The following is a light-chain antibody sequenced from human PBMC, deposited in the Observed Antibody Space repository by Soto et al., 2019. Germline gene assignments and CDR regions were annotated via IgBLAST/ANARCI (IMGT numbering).Light chain of an antibody. J-gene: IGKJ2*01. Sequence: DIQMTQSPSSLSASVGDRVTITCRASQSISKYLNWYQQKPGKAPSLLMYAVSSLQGGVPPRFSGSASGTNFSLTIAGLQREDFATYHCQQSYRTPYTFGQGT. CDR1: QSISKY. CDR2: AVS. V-gene: IGKV1-39*01. CDR3: QQSYRTPYT.